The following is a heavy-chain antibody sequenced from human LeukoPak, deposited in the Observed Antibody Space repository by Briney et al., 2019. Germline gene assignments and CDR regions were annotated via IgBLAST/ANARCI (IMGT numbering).Heavy chain of an antibody. J-gene: IGHJ3*02. D-gene: IGHD3-10*01. CDR1: GFTFTDHW. Sequence: PGGSLRLSCAAYGFTFTDHWMTWVRQAPGGGLEWVANMDHDGTWKHYAASVKGRFTISRDDAKDSLYLQMNSLRAEDTAVYYCARDHFDYYGSGSYQPFGLDAFDIWGQGTMVTVSS. V-gene: IGHV3-7*01. CDR3: ARDHFDYYGSGSYQPFGLDAFDI. CDR2: MDHDGTWK.